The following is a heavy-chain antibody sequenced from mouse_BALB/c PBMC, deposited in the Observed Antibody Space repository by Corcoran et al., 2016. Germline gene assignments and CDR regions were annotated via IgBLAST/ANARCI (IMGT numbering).Heavy chain of an antibody. J-gene: IGHJ2*01. CDR2: ISSDGSN. D-gene: IGHD2-1*01. Sequence: DVQLQESGPGLVKPSQSLSLTCSVTGYSITSGYYWNWIRQFPGNKLEWMGYISSDGSNNYNPSLKNRISITRDTSKNQFFLKLNSVTTEDTATYYCARDYYGNFYDYGGQGTTLTVSS. CDR1: GYSITSGYY. CDR3: ARDYYGNFYDY. V-gene: IGHV3-6*02.